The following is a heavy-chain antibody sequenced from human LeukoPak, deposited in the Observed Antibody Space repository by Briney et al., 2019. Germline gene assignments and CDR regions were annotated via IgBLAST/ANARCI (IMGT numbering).Heavy chain of an antibody. V-gene: IGHV3-23*01. D-gene: IGHD2-15*01. J-gene: IGHJ4*02. CDR2: ISGSGGST. Sequence: GGSLRLSCAASGFTFSSYAMNWVRQAPGKGLEWVSAISGSGGSTYYADSVKGRFTISRDNSKNTLYLQMNSLRAEDTAVYYCAKDVMVVVAASHLDYWGQGTLVTVSS. CDR3: AKDVMVVVAASHLDY. CDR1: GFTFSSYA.